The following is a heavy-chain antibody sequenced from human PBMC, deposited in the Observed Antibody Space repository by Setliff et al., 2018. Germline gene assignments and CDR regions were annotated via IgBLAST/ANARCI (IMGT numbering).Heavy chain of an antibody. Sequence: GGSLRLSCAASGFTFSSYWMHWVRQAPGKGLVWVSRINTDGSSTSYADSVKGRFTISRDNAKNTLYLQMNSLRAEDTAVYYCARARRHTFCSSTSCFDGFDIWGQGTLVTVSS. D-gene: IGHD2-2*01. CDR2: INTDGSST. CDR3: ARARRHTFCSSTSCFDGFDI. J-gene: IGHJ3*02. V-gene: IGHV3-74*01. CDR1: GFTFSSYW.